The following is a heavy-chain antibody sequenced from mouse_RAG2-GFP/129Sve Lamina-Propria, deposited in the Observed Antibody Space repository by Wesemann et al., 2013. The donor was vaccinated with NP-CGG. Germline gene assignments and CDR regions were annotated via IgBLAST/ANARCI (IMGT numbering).Heavy chain of an antibody. CDR2: IHPNSGST. D-gene: IGHD2-1*01. CDR1: GYTFTSYW. J-gene: IGHJ4*01. Sequence: AELVKPGASVKLSCKASGYTFTSYWMHWVKQRPGQGLEWIGMIHPNSGSTNYNEKFKSKATLTVDTSSSTAYMQLSSLTSEDSAVYYCARRYGNYVDAMDYWGQGTSVTVSS. CDR3: ARRYGNYVDAMDY. V-gene: IGHV1-64*01.